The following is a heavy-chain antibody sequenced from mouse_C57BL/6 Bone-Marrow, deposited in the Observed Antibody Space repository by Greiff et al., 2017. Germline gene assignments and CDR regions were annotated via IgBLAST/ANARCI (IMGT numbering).Heavy chain of an antibody. J-gene: IGHJ2*01. CDR3: GRKGYYYGSSDYFDD. V-gene: IGHV1-52*01. CDR2: IDPSDSET. D-gene: IGHD1-1*01. CDR1: GYTFTSYW. Sequence: QVQLQQPGAELVRPGSSVKLSCTASGYTFTSYWMHWVKQRPIQGLEWIGNIDPSDSETQYNPKFKDKATLTVDKSSSTAYMQLSSLTSEDSAVYYCGRKGYYYGSSDYFDDWGQGTTLTVSS.